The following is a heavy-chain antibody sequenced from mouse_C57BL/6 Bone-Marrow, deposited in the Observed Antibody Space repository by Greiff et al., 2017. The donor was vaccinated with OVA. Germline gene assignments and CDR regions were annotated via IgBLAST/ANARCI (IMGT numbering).Heavy chain of an antibody. CDR2: IYPRSGNT. J-gene: IGHJ3*01. V-gene: IGHV1-81*01. D-gene: IGHD1-1*01. Sequence: VKLQESGAELVRPGASVKLSCKASGYTFTSYGISWVKQRTGQGLEWIGEIYPRSGNTDYNEKFKGKATLTADKSSSTAYMELRSLTSEDPAVYYCARWILIYYYGSAFAYWGQGTLVTVSA. CDR3: ARWILIYYYGSAFAY. CDR1: GYTFTSYG.